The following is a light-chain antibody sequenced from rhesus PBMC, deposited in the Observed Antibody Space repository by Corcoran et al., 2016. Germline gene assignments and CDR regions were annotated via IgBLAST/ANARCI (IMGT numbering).Light chain of an antibody. CDR3: QHYYSTPYS. CDR1: QGITND. Sequence: DIQMTQSPSSLSASVGDRVTITCRASQGITNDLAWYQQKQVETPKLLIYEASSLQSGIPYRFSGSGSETYFTITISSLQSEDFATYYCQHYYSTPYSFGQGTKVEIK. V-gene: IGKV1-25*01. CDR2: EAS. J-gene: IGKJ2*01.